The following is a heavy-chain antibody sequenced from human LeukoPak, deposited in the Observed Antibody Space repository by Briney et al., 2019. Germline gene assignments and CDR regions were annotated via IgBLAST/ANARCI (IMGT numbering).Heavy chain of an antibody. CDR3: ARGTSSWVPCLDY. V-gene: IGHV4-34*01. D-gene: IGHD6-13*01. CDR1: GGSFSGYY. J-gene: IGHJ4*02. CDR2: INHSGST. Sequence: SETLSLTCAVYGGSFSGYYWSWIRQPSGKGLEWIGEINHSGSTNYNPSLKSRVTISVDTSKNQFSLKLSSVTAADTAVYYCARGTSSWVPCLDYWGQGTLVTVSS.